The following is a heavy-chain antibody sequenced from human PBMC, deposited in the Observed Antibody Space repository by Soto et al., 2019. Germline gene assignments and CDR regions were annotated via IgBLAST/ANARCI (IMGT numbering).Heavy chain of an antibody. J-gene: IGHJ4*02. CDR3: AKVTHRGPIAVAGPLGS. CDR1: GSITNHH. D-gene: IGHD6-19*01. Sequence: QVHLVQSGAEVKKPGASVNVSCQASGSITNHHMHWVRQAPGQGLEWMRIFNPSGLSTTYAQKSQGRVTITRDTSTSTVYMELSSLTSEDTAVYFCAKVTHRGPIAVAGPLGSWGQGTLVIVSS. V-gene: IGHV1-46*01. CDR2: FNPSGLST.